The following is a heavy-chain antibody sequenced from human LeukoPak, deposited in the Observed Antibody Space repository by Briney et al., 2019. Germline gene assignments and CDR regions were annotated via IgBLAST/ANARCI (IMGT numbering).Heavy chain of an antibody. CDR2: INPNSGGT. V-gene: IGHV1-2*02. D-gene: IGHD4-17*01. J-gene: IGHJ4*02. CDR3: RTDRYGDYGDYIDY. CDR1: GYTFTGYY. Sequence: ASVKVSCKASGYTFTGYYMHWVRQAPGQGLEWMGWINPNSGGTNFAQKFQGRVTMTRDTSISTAYMELSRLRSDDTAVYYCRTDRYGDYGDYIDYWGQGTLVTVSS.